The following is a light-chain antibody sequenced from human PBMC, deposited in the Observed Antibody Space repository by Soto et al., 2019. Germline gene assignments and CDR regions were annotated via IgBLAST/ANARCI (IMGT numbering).Light chain of an antibody. CDR2: GAS. Sequence: EIVLTQSPVTLSLSPGERATLSCRASQSVRTYLAWYQQKVGQPPRLLIYGASSRAAGIPDRFSGSGSGTDFTLTITRLKTEDFAVYHCQQYSNSPLTFGGGTKVEV. CDR3: QQYSNSPLT. V-gene: IGKV3-20*01. CDR1: QSVRTY. J-gene: IGKJ4*01.